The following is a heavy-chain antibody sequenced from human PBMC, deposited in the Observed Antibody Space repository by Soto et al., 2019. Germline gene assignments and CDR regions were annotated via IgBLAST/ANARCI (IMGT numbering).Heavy chain of an antibody. Sequence: QITLKESGPTLVQSTQTLTLTCTVSGLSLSTHGVGVGWIRQPPGKYPEWLALIYWDDDKRYSPALKSRLTITKDTSNNRVVLTMTSMDPVDSATYYCAHRVVACCSNYNGGVFDLWGQGTVVTVSS. V-gene: IGHV2-5*02. D-gene: IGHD4-4*01. CDR1: GLSLSTHGVG. CDR2: IYWDDDK. J-gene: IGHJ3*01. CDR3: AHRVVACCSNYNGGVFDL.